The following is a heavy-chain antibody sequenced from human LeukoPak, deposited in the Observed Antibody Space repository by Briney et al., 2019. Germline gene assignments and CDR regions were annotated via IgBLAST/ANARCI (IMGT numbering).Heavy chain of an antibody. CDR2: IYPRDSDT. CDR1: RYSFTTYW. J-gene: IGHJ3*02. V-gene: IGHV5-51*01. Sequence: GESLKISCKGSRYSFTTYWIGWVRQMPGKGLEWMGIIYPRDSDTRYSPSFRGQVTISADRSITTAYLQWSSLKASDTAMYYCARRHLSARAFDIWGQGTMVTVSS. CDR3: ARRHLSARAFDI. D-gene: IGHD3-16*01.